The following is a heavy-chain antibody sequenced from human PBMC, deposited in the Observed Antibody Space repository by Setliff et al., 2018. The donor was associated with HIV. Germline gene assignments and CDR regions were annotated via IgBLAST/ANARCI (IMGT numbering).Heavy chain of an antibody. V-gene: IGHV1-69*05. CDR1: GGTFSNYG. D-gene: IGHD2-15*01. CDR3: ARVRYCSGGSCYGGEYWFDP. Sequence: RASVKVSCKAYGGTFSNYGISWVRQAPGQGLEWMGGIIPIFGTANYAQSFQDRVTMTRDTSTSTVYMELSSLRSEDTAVYYCARVRYCSGGSCYGGEYWFDPWGQGTLVTVSS. CDR2: IIPIFGTA. J-gene: IGHJ5*02.